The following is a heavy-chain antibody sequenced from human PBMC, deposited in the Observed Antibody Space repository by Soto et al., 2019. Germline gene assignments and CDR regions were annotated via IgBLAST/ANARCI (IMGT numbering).Heavy chain of an antibody. J-gene: IGHJ6*02. V-gene: IGHV5-51*01. Sequence: PGESLKISCKASGYSFRFINYWIGWVRQMPGKGLEWMGIIHHGDSDTRYRQSFQGQVTISADRSNNTAYLEWSSLKDSDSAMYYCARCRNRRSECGMDVWGQGTTVTVSS. CDR2: IHHGDSDT. CDR3: ARCRNRRSECGMDV. CDR1: GYSFRFINYW.